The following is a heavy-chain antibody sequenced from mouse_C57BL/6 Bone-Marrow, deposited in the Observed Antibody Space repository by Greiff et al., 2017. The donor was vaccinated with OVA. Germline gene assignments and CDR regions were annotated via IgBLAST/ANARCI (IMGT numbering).Heavy chain of an antibody. Sequence: DVKLVESEGGLVQPGSSMKLSCTASGFTFSDYYMAWVRQVPEKGLEWVANINYDGSSTYYLDSLKSRFIISRDNAKNILYLQMSSLKSEDTATYYCARDQAYYSNYDWYFDVWGTGTTVTVSS. CDR1: GFTFSDYY. CDR2: INYDGSST. J-gene: IGHJ1*03. V-gene: IGHV5-16*01. CDR3: ARDQAYYSNYDWYFDV. D-gene: IGHD2-5*01.